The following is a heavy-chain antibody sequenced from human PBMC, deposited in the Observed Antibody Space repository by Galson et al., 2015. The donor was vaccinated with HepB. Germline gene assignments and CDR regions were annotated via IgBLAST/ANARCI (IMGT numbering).Heavy chain of an antibody. CDR3: ARRPDEDYGETLDY. D-gene: IGHD4-17*01. CDR1: GFTFSSYA. Sequence: SLRLSCAASGFTFSSYAMHWVRQAPGKGLEWVAVISYDGSNKYYADSVKGRFTISRDNSKNTLYLQMNSLRAEDTAVYYCARRPDEDYGETLDYWGQGTLVTVSS. J-gene: IGHJ4*02. CDR2: ISYDGSNK. V-gene: IGHV3-30-3*01.